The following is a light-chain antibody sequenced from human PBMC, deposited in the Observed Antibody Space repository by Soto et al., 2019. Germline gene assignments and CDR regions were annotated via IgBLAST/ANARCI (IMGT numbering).Light chain of an antibody. Sequence: DIQMTQSPSSLSASVGDRVTITCRASQSSSSYLNWYQQKPGKAPELLIYAASTLQSGVPSRFSGSGSGTDFTLTISRLQPEDSATYYCQQSFSTPWTFGQGTKVEIK. V-gene: IGKV1-39*01. CDR3: QQSFSTPWT. CDR2: AAS. CDR1: QSSSSY. J-gene: IGKJ1*01.